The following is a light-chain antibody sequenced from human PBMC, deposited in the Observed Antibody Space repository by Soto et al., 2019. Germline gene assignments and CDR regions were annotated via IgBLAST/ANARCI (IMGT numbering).Light chain of an antibody. CDR1: QSVFSN. CDR3: QQCNNWPLT. Sequence: EIVMTQSPVTLSVSPGERVTLSCRASQSVFSNLAWYQQRPGQAPRLLIYGASNRATGIPARFSGSGSGTEFTLTISSLQSEDFAVDYCQQCNNWPLTFGQGTKVEIK. CDR2: GAS. J-gene: IGKJ1*01. V-gene: IGKV3-15*01.